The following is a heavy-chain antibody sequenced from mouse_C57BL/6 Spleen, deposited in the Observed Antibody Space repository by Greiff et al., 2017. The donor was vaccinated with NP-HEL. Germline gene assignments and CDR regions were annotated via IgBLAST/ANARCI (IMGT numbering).Heavy chain of an antibody. CDR2: IYPRSGNT. J-gene: IGHJ4*01. CDR1: GYTFTSYG. Sequence: QVQLKQSGAELARPGASVKLSCKASGYTFTSYGISGVKQRTGQGLEWIGEIYPRSGNTYYNEKFKGKATLTADKSSSTAYMELRSLTSEDSAVYFCARGGDDYDDAMDYWGQGTSVTVSS. V-gene: IGHV1-81*01. D-gene: IGHD2-4*01. CDR3: ARGGDDYDDAMDY.